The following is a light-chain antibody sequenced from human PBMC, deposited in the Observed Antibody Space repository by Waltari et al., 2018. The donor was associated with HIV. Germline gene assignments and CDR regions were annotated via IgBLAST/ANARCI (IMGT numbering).Light chain of an antibody. CDR1: NPRTYY. V-gene: IGLV3-19*01. Sequence: SSELTQDPAVSVALGQTVKITCQGDNPRTYYASWYQQKPGQAPVLVSYGKNRRPSEIPDRFSSSASRNKAFLTITGAQAEDEADYYCKTRDRSGNLYVFGTGTTVTVL. CDR2: GKN. J-gene: IGLJ1*01. CDR3: KTRDRSGNLYV.